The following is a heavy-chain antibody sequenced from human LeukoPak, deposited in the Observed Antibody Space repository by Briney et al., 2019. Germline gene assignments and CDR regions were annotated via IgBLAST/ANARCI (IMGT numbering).Heavy chain of an antibody. V-gene: IGHV3-23*01. Sequence: GGSLRLSCVASGFTFSSYAMSWVRQAPGKGLEWVSAISGTGGILYYADSVKGRFTISRDNSKNTLYLQMNSLRAEDTAVYYCAPNPQSGLDYWGQGTLVTVSS. CDR2: ISGTGGIL. J-gene: IGHJ4*02. CDR3: APNPQSGLDY. D-gene: IGHD3-3*01. CDR1: GFTFSSYA.